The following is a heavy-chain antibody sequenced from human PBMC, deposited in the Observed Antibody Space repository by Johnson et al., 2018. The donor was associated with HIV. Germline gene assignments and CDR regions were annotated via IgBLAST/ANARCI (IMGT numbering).Heavy chain of an antibody. J-gene: IGHJ3*02. CDR1: FFPFLPSF. Sequence: SLLLSFSSSFFPFLPSFLRWVRQAPWKGLEWVSFINWNGGSTGYADSVKGRFTISRDNAKNSLYLQMNTLRSEDTAVYYCARLIAVVIDGFYIWGQGTIVTVSA. CDR3: ARLIAVVIDGFYI. CDR2: INWNGGST. V-gene: IGHV3-20*03. D-gene: IGHD3-22*01.